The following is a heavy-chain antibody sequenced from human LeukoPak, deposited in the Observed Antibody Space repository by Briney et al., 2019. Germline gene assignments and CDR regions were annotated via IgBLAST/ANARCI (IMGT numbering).Heavy chain of an antibody. D-gene: IGHD1-26*01. Sequence: GGSLRLSCAASGFTLSSSEMNWVRQAPGKGLEWVSYISRSGSTIFYADSVKGRFTISRDNAKNSLYLQMNSLRAEDTAVYYCAREGNSGSYDYWGQGTLVTVSS. CDR3: AREGNSGSYDY. V-gene: IGHV3-48*03. J-gene: IGHJ4*02. CDR2: ISRSGSTI. CDR1: GFTLSSSE.